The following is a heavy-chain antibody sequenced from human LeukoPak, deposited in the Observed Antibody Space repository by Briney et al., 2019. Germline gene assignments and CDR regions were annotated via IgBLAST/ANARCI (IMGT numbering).Heavy chain of an antibody. V-gene: IGHV3-23*01. CDR3: AKEALGYFDY. D-gene: IGHD7-27*01. CDR1: GFSFGSFA. J-gene: IGHJ4*02. Sequence: GGSLRLSGVASGFSFGSFAMSWVRQTPGKGLEWVSAITTNGASTYYADPVKGRFTISRDNSKNTLYLQMNSLRVEDTAVYYCAKEALGYFDYWGRGTLVTVSS. CDR2: ITTNGAST.